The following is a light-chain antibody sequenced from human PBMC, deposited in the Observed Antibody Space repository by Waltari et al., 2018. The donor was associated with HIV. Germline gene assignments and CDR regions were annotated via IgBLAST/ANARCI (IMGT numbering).Light chain of an antibody. Sequence: QSALTQPASVSGSPGQSITISCTGTTSHPGGYNSFSWYQQPPAKAPKLVILDVSNRPSGVSNRFSGSKSGNTASLTISGLQAEDEAYYYCSSYTNSDTVVFGGGTKVTVL. CDR2: DVS. CDR3: SSYTNSDTVV. J-gene: IGLJ2*01. V-gene: IGLV2-14*03. CDR1: TSHPGGYNS.